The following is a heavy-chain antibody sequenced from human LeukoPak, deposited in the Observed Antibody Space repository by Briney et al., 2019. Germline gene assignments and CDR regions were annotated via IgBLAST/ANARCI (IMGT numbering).Heavy chain of an antibody. CDR2: ISSSSTYI. D-gene: IGHD7-27*01. CDR3: ARGAELGIPDY. J-gene: IGHJ4*02. V-gene: IGHV3-21*01. Sequence: NSGGSLRLSCAASGFTFSAYSMNWVRQAPGKGLEWLSSISSSSTYIYYADSVKGRFTISRDNAKNSLYLQMNSLRAEDTAVYYCARGAELGIPDYWGQGTLVTVSS. CDR1: GFTFSAYS.